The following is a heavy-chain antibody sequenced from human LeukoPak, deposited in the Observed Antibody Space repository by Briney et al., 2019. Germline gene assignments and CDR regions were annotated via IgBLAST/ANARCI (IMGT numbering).Heavy chain of an antibody. CDR3: ASTIVVVPAAIPPFRQAFDI. J-gene: IGHJ3*02. CDR2: IYDSGNT. D-gene: IGHD2-2*01. CDR1: GYSISSGYY. V-gene: IGHV4-38-2*01. Sequence: SETLSLNCAVSGYSISSGYYWGWIRQPPGKGLGWIRSIYDSGNTHYNPSLKSRVTISVYTSKNQFSLKLSSVTAADTAVYYCASTIVVVPAAIPPFRQAFDIWGQGTMVTVSS.